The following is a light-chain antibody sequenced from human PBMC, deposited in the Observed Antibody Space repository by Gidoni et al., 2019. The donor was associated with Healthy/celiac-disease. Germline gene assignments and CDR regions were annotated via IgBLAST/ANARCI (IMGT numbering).Light chain of an antibody. CDR2: DVS. CDR1: SRDVGGYNY. CDR3: SSYTSSSILYNV. J-gene: IGLJ1*01. V-gene: IGLV2-14*01. Sequence: QSALTQPASVSGSPGQWYTTSGPGTSRDVGGYNYVPWYQQHPGKSPKLMIYDVSNRPSGVSNRFSGSKSGNTASLTISGLQAEDEADYYCSSYTSSSILYNVFGTGTKVTVL.